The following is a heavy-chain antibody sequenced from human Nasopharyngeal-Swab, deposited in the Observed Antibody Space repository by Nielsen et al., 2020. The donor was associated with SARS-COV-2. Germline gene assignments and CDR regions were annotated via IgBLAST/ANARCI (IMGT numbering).Heavy chain of an antibody. V-gene: IGHV3-21*01. CDR1: GFTFSSYS. Sequence: GASLLLSCAASGFTFSSYSMNWVRQAPGKGLEWVSSISSSSSYIYYADSVKGRFTISRDNAKNSLYLQMNSLRAEDTAVYYCASALRWGAFDIWGQGTMVTVSS. J-gene: IGHJ3*02. CDR2: ISSSSSYI. D-gene: IGHD4-23*01. CDR3: ASALRWGAFDI.